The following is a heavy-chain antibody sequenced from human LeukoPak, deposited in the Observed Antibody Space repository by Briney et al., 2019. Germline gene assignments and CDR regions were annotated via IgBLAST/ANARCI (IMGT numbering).Heavy chain of an antibody. CDR3: ARHLEYSSSSGWFDP. CDR2: INHSGST. D-gene: IGHD6-6*01. J-gene: IGHJ5*02. V-gene: IGHV4-34*01. CDR1: GGSFSGYY. Sequence: SETLSLTCAVYGGSFSGYYWSWIRQPPGKGLEWIGEINHSGSTSYNPSLKSRVTISVDTSKNQFSLKLSSVTAADTAVYYCARHLEYSSSSGWFDPWGQGTLVTVSS.